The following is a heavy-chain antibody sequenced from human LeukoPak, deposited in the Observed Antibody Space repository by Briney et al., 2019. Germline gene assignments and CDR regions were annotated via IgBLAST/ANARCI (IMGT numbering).Heavy chain of an antibody. V-gene: IGHV3-30*04. CDR1: GFTFTNFA. J-gene: IGHJ1*01. CDR2: IAFDGSEK. Sequence: GGSLRLSCVASGFTFTNFALHWVRQAPGKGLEWVALIAFDGSEKYYADSVKGRFTISRDNAKNSLYLQMNSLRAEDTAVYYCARDSYDSSGYYDAEYFQHWGQGTLVTVSS. D-gene: IGHD3-22*01. CDR3: ARDSYDSSGYYDAEYFQH.